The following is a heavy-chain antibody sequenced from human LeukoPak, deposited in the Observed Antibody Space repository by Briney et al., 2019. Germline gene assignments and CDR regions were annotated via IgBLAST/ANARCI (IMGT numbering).Heavy chain of an antibody. D-gene: IGHD5-12*01. Sequence: GGSLRLSCAASGFTFSSYSMNWVRQAPGKGLEWVSSISSSSSYIYYADSVKGRFTISRDNAKNSLYPQMNSLRAEDTAVYYCARDLTDHGGYAYWGQGTLVTVSS. CDR3: ARDLTDHGGYAY. V-gene: IGHV3-21*01. J-gene: IGHJ4*02. CDR1: GFTFSSYS. CDR2: ISSSSSYI.